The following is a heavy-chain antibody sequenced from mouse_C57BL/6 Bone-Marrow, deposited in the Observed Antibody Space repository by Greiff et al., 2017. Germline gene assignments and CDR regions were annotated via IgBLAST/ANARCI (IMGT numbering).Heavy chain of an antibody. CDR2: IDPENGDT. J-gene: IGHJ2*01. V-gene: IGHV14-4*01. Sequence: VQLQQSGAELVRPGASVKLSCTASGFNIKDDYMHWVKQRPEQGLEWIGWIDPENGDTEYASKFQGKATITADTSSNTAYLQLSSLTSEDTAVYYCTTAGYYLDYWGQGTTLTVSS. CDR3: TTAGYYLDY. CDR1: GFNIKDDY.